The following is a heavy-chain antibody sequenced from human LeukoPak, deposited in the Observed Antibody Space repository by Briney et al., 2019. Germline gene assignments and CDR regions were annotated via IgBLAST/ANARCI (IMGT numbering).Heavy chain of an antibody. CDR2: ISPYRGNT. Sequence: ASVKVSCKPSGYTFISCGISWVRQAPGQGLEWMGWISPYRGNTNYVQKFQGRVTMTTDTSTSTAYMELRLLRSDDTAVYYCARELDGSGRYYIDYWGQGTLVTVSS. CDR3: ARELDGSGRYYIDY. D-gene: IGHD3-10*01. CDR1: GYTFISCG. J-gene: IGHJ4*02. V-gene: IGHV1-18*01.